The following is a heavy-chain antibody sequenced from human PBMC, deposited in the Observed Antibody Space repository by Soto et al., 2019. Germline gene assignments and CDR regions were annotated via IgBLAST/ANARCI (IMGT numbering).Heavy chain of an antibody. CDR1: GFTSSNYY. D-gene: IGHD3-9*01. J-gene: IGHJ4*02. CDR2: ISPDGDMT. V-gene: IGHV1-46*01. CDR3: ARAAFDQYFDF. Sequence: GASVKVSCKASGFTSSNYYMHWVRQAPEQGLQWMGIISPDGDMTTYAQRFQGRVTMTRDTSTSTVYMELSSLTSEDTAVYYCARAAFDQYFDFWGQGTQVTVSS.